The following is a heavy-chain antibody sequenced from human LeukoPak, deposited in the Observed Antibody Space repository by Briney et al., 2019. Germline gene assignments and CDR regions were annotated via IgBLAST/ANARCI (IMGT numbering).Heavy chain of an antibody. CDR1: GFTFSSYA. Sequence: QPGGSLRLSCAASGFTFSSYAMSWVRQAPGKGLEWVSAISGSGESTYNAGSVQGRFTISRDNAMDTLYLQMNSLRADDTAVYYCAKDRVDGSGSQFDSWGQGSLVLVSS. CDR3: AKDRVDGSGSQFDS. D-gene: IGHD3-10*01. V-gene: IGHV3-23*01. CDR2: ISGSGEST. J-gene: IGHJ4*02.